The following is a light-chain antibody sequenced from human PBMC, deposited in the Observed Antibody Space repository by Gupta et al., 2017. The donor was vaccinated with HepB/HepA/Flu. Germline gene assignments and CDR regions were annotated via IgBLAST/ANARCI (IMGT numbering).Light chain of an antibody. J-gene: IGKJ2*04. CDR3: QQYNSYPCS. Sequence: IQMTQYPSPLSASVGDRVTLTCRASQSVVNWVAWYQHKPGKAPKVLIYKASSLESGVPSRFSGSGSGTEFTLTISGLQPDDFATYYCQQYNSYPCSFGQGTKLEIK. CDR2: KAS. V-gene: IGKV1-5*03. CDR1: QSVVNW.